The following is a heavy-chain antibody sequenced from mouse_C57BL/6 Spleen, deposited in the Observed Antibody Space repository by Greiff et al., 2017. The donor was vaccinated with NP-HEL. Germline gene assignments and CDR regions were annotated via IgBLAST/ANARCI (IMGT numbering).Heavy chain of an antibody. J-gene: IGHJ2*01. CDR1: GYSFTDYN. CDR3: ARGITTVVATDFDY. V-gene: IGHV1-39*01. Sequence: EVKLVESGPELVKPGASVKISCKASGYSFTDYNMNWVKQSNGKSLEWIGVINPNYGTTSYNQKFKGKATLTVDQSSSTAYMQLNSLTSEDSAVYYCARGITTVVATDFDYWGQGTTLTVSS. D-gene: IGHD1-1*01. CDR2: INPNYGTT.